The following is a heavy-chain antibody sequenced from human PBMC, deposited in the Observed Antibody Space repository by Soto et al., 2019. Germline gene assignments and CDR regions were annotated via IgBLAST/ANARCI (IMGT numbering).Heavy chain of an antibody. D-gene: IGHD3-9*01. CDR3: ARGANYDILTGYYPFDY. V-gene: IGHV1-69*01. CDR2: IIPIFGTA. CDR1: GGTFSSYA. Sequence: QVQLVQSGAEVKKPGSSVKVSCKASGGTFSSYAISWVRQAPGQGLEWMGGIIPIFGTANYAQKFQGRVTITADESTSTDYMELSSLSSEDTAVYYCARGANYDILTGYYPFDYWGQGTLITVSS. J-gene: IGHJ4*02.